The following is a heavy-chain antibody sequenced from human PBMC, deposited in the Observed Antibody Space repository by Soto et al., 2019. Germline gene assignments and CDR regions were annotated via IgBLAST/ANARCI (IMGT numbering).Heavy chain of an antibody. CDR1: GFNVSSNY. J-gene: IGHJ5*02. V-gene: IGHV3-66*01. Sequence: GSLRLSCAASGFNVSSNYITWVRQAPGKGLEWVSVTYTGGSTYYADSVKGRFTISRDNSKNTLYLQMSSLRAEDTAVYYCAIAVSGSGWFDPWGQGTLVTVSS. D-gene: IGHD2-15*01. CDR2: TYTGGST. CDR3: AIAVSGSGWFDP.